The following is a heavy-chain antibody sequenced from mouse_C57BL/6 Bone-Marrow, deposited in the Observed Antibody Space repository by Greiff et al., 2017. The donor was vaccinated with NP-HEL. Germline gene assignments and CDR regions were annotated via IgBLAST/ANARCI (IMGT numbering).Heavy chain of an antibody. V-gene: IGHV3-6*01. CDR3: ARVGGTVYYFDY. J-gene: IGHJ2*01. Sequence: VQLQQSGPGLVKPSQSLSLTCSATGYSITSGYYWNWIRQFPGNKLEWMGYISYDGSNNYNPYLKNRISITRDTSKSQFFLKLNSVTTEDTATYYCARVGGTVYYFDYWGQGTTLTVSS. CDR2: ISYDGSN. D-gene: IGHD1-1*01. CDR1: GYSITSGYY.